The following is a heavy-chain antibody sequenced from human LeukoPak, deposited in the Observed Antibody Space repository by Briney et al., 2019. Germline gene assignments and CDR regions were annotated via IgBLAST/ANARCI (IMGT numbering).Heavy chain of an antibody. D-gene: IGHD5-12*01. CDR2: IWYDGGTK. CDR1: GFTFSNFG. Sequence: GRSLRLSCAASGFTFSNFGFHWVRQAPGKGLEWVAVIWYDGGTKTYADSVKGRFTISRDNSNNTLYLEMNSLRAEDTAVYYCVRRGYSAYTKLGIFDYWGQGTLVTVSS. J-gene: IGHJ4*02. V-gene: IGHV3-33*01. CDR3: VRRGYSAYTKLGIFDY.